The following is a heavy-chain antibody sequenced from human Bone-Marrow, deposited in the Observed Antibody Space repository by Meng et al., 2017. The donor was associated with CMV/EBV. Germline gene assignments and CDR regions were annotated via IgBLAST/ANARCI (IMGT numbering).Heavy chain of an antibody. D-gene: IGHD3-10*01. CDR1: GFTFSSYW. Sequence: EVRLVESGGGLVQPGGSLRLSCAASGFTFSSYWMHWVRQAPGKGLVWVSRINSDGSSTSYADSVKGRFTISRDNAKNTLYLQMNSLRAEDTAVYYCASNIWSTGGKGYWGQGTLVTVSS. J-gene: IGHJ4*02. V-gene: IGHV3-74*01. CDR3: ASNIWSTGGKGY. CDR2: INSDGSST.